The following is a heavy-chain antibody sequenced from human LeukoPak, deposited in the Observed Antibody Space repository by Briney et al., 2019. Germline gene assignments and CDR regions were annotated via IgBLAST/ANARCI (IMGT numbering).Heavy chain of an antibody. CDR2: INPNSGGT. J-gene: IGHJ4*02. Sequence: ASVKVSCKASGYTFTGYYMHWVRQAPGQGLEWMGWINPNSGGTYYAQKFQGRVSMTRDTSISTAYMELSSLGSDDTAVYYCYYRVSSGYLTWGQGTLVAVSS. D-gene: IGHD3-22*01. CDR3: YYRVSSGYLT. V-gene: IGHV1-2*02. CDR1: GYTFTGYY.